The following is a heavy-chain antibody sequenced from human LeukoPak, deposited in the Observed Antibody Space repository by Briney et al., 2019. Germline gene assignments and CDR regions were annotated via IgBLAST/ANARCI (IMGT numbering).Heavy chain of an antibody. CDR2: IIPILGIA. CDR1: RGTFSSYA. CDR3: ARDGGTTGYGMDV. J-gene: IGHJ6*02. Sequence: SVKVSCKASRGTFSSYAISWVRQAPGQGLEWMGRIIPILGIANYAQKFQGRVTITADKSTSTAYMELSSLRSEDTAVYYCARDGGTTGYGMDVWGQGTTVTVSS. V-gene: IGHV1-69*04. D-gene: IGHD1-1*01.